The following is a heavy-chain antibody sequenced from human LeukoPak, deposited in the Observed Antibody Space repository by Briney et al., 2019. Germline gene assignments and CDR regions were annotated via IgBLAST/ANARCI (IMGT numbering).Heavy chain of an antibody. CDR1: GGSFSGYY. D-gene: IGHD1-26*01. CDR3: ARQRANSGTYYLSPFDI. Sequence: SETLSLTCSVYGGSFSGYYWSWIRQTPGKGLEWIGEINHSGSANYRPSLKSRVTVSLDTSKKQVSLNLTSVTAADTAVYYCARQRANSGTYYLSPFDIWGQGTMVTVSS. J-gene: IGHJ3*02. CDR2: INHSGSA. V-gene: IGHV4-34*01.